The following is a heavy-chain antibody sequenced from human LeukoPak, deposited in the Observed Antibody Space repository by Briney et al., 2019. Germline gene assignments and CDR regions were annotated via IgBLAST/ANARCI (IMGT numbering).Heavy chain of an antibody. CDR3: ARVVLGSTGRDY. D-gene: IGHD2-8*02. Sequence: VLLGGSLRLSCAASGFTFSSHWMHWVRQAPEKGLVWVSRINTDGNTINYADSVRGRFTISRDNARNTLYLQMTSLRAEDTAVYYCARVVLGSTGRDYWGQGTLVTVSS. J-gene: IGHJ4*02. CDR1: GFTFSSHW. V-gene: IGHV3-74*01. CDR2: INTDGNTI.